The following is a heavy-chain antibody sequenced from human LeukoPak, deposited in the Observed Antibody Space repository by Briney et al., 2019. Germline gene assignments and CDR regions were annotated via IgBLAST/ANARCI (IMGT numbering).Heavy chain of an antibody. V-gene: IGHV3-48*03. CDR1: GFTFSTYE. J-gene: IGHJ5*02. Sequence: GGSLRLSCAASGFTFSTYEINWVRQAPGKGLEWLSHISTSGSSIHYADSVKGRFTISRDNAKNSLYLQMNSLRVEDTAFYYCARVGDYSPRGWFDPWGQGTLVTVSS. CDR2: ISTSGSSI. D-gene: IGHD4-11*01. CDR3: ARVGDYSPRGWFDP.